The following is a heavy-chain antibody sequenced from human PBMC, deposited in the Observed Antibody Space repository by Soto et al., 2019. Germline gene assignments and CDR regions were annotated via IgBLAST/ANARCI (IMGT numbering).Heavy chain of an antibody. J-gene: IGHJ6*04. D-gene: IGHD3-3*01. CDR3: ASGGYDFWSGLKYYYYYHMDV. V-gene: IGHV3-66*01. CDR1: GFTVSSNY. CDR2: IYSGGSK. Sequence: GGSLRLSCAASGFTVSSNYMSWVRQAPGKGLEWVSVIYSGGSKYYENTVKGRFPISRDNSKNTMYLQMNSLRAEDTAVYYCASGGYDFWSGLKYYYYYHMDVWGKGTTVTVSS.